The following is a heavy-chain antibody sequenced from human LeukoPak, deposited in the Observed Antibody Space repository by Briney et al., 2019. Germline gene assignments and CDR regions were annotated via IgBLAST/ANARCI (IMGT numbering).Heavy chain of an antibody. CDR2: ISYDGANK. CDR3: AKDSSSSNYYYGLDV. Sequence: TGGSLRLSCASSGFPFSSYGMHWVRQAPGKGLEWVSFISYDGANKYYADSVKGRFTISRDNSKNTLYLQMNSLRGDDTGMYFCAKDSSSSNYYYGLDVWGQGTLVTVSS. D-gene: IGHD6-13*01. V-gene: IGHV3-30*02. J-gene: IGHJ6*02. CDR1: GFPFSSYG.